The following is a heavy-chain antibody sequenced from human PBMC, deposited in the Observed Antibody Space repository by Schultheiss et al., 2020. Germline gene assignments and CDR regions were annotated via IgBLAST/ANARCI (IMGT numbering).Heavy chain of an antibody. CDR3: RRYCSSTSCYGGFDY. V-gene: IGHV3-23*01. D-gene: IGHD2-2*01. CDR1: GFTFSSYA. CDR2: ISVSGGST. Sequence: GGSLRLSCAASGFTFSSYAMSWVRQAPGKGLEWVSAISVSGGSTYYADSVKGRFTISRDNSKNTLYLQMNSLRAEDTAVYYCRRYCSSTSCYGGFDYWGQGTLVTVSS. J-gene: IGHJ4*02.